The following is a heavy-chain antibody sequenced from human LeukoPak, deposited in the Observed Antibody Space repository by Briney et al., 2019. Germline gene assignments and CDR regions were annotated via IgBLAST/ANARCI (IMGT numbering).Heavy chain of an antibody. Sequence: ASVKVSCKASGYTFTGYYMHWVRQAPGQGLEWMGWINPNSGGTNYAQKFQGRVTMTRDTSISTAYMELSRLRSEDTAVYYCARDCGYYDSSGYQYYYYYMDVWGKGTTVTVSS. D-gene: IGHD3-22*01. J-gene: IGHJ6*03. CDR1: GYTFTGYY. CDR3: ARDCGYYDSSGYQYYYYYMDV. V-gene: IGHV1-2*02. CDR2: INPNSGGT.